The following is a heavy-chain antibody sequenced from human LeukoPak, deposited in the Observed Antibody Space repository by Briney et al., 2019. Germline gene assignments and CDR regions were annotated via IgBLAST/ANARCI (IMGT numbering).Heavy chain of an antibody. Sequence: PSETLSLTCAVSGGSISSGGYSWSWSRQPPGKGLEWIGYIYHSGSTYYNPSLKSRVTISVDRSKNQFSLKLSSVTAADTAVYYCARGDGDYEFDPWGQGTLVTVSS. CDR2: IYHSGST. J-gene: IGHJ5*02. CDR1: GGSISSGGYS. CDR3: ARGDGDYEFDP. D-gene: IGHD4-17*01. V-gene: IGHV4-30-2*01.